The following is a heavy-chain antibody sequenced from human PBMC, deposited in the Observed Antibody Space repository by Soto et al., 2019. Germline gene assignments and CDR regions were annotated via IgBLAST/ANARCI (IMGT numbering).Heavy chain of an antibody. CDR1: GFTFSSYG. CDR2: ISYDGSNK. D-gene: IGHD3-10*01. CDR3: AKDNGYYYGSGSYFSFDY. Sequence: GSLRLCCAASGFTFSSYGMHWVRQAPGKGLEWVAVISYDGSNKYYADSVKGRFTISRDNSKNTLYLQMNSLRAEDTAVYYCAKDNGYYYGSGSYFSFDYWGQGTLVTVSS. J-gene: IGHJ4*02. V-gene: IGHV3-30*18.